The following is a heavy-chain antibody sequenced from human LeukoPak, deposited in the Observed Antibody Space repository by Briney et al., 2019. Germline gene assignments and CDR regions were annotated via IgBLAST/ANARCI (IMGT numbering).Heavy chain of an antibody. CDR2: INPGIFTT. Sequence: ASVKLSCKASGYPFTTFSLHWARQAPGQGPEWMAIINPGIFTTTYAQKLQDRVTVTSDTSTATVYMELRSLRLEDTAVYFCARDWAHGSFDFWGQGTLVTVSS. V-gene: IGHV1-46*01. CDR1: GYPFTTFS. D-gene: IGHD3-16*01. J-gene: IGHJ4*02. CDR3: ARDWAHGSFDF.